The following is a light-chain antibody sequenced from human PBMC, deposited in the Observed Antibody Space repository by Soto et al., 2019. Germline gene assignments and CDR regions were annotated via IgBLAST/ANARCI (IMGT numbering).Light chain of an antibody. Sequence: EFVLTQSPATLSLSPGDRATLSCRASPSVNSGYLAWYQQKPGQAPRLLIYGASNRATGIPDRFSGSGSGTDFTLTISRLEPEDFAVYYCQQYASSIMYTFSQGTKLEIK. V-gene: IGKV3-20*01. CDR1: PSVNSGY. CDR2: GAS. CDR3: QQYASSIMYT. J-gene: IGKJ2*01.